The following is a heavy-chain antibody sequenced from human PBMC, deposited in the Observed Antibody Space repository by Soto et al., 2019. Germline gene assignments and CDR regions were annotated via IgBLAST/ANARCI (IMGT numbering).Heavy chain of an antibody. CDR3: AREGLVLVPTTVNSDYYYYAMDV. D-gene: IGHD2-2*01. V-gene: IGHV1-46*01. Sequence: ASVKVSCKASGYTFTSYYMHWVRQAPGQGLEWMGIINPSGGSTSYAQKFQGRVTMTRDTSTSTVYMELSSLRSEDTAVYYCAREGLVLVPTTVNSDYYYYAMDVWGQGTTVTVSS. CDR2: INPSGGST. CDR1: GYTFTSYY. J-gene: IGHJ6*02.